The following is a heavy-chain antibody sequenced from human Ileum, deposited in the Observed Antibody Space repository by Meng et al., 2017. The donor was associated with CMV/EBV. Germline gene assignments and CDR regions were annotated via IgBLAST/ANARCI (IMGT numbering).Heavy chain of an antibody. CDR2: VTRSGST. CDR1: GGSFSSYH. CDR3: ARGSSQVWELLHY. J-gene: IGHJ4*02. V-gene: IGHV4-34*01. Sequence: QGQLPQWGAGLLKPSETLSPICAVYGGSFSSYHWTWIRQPPGKGLEWIGEVTRSGSTNYNPSLKSRLIISLDTSTNQFSLKLNSVTAADTAIYYCARGSSQVWELLHYWGQGTLVTVSS. D-gene: IGHD1-26*01.